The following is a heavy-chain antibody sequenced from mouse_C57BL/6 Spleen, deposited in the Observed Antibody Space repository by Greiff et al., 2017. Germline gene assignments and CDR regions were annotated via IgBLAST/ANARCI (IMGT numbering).Heavy chain of an antibody. D-gene: IGHD1-1*01. CDR2: IHPSDSDT. CDR3: AIITTVRGMDY. CDR1: GYTFTSYW. V-gene: IGHV1-74*01. Sequence: QVQLQQPGAELVKPGASVKVSCKASGYTFTSYWMHWIGRIHPSDSDTNYNQKFKGKATLTVDKSSSTAYMQLSSLTSEASAVYYCAIITTVRGMDYWGQGTSVTVSS. J-gene: IGHJ4*01.